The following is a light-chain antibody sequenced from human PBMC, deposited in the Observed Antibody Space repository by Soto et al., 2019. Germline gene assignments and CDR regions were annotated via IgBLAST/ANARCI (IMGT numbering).Light chain of an antibody. CDR1: PRDVGGYDY. CDR3: SSYAGTHIV. CDR2: DVT. J-gene: IGLJ1*01. V-gene: IGLV2-8*01. Sequence: SVLGPPPPPAGSPWQSVALSFPGNPRDVGGYDYVSWYQQHPGKAPKLMIYDVTKRPSGVPDRFSGSKSGNTASLTVSGLQAEDEADYYCSSYAGTHIVFGTGTKVTVL.